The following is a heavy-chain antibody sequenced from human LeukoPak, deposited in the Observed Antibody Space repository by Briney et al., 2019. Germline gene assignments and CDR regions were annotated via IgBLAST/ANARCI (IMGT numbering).Heavy chain of an antibody. D-gene: IGHD2-2*01. V-gene: IGHV1-18*01. CDR2: ISAYNGNT. Sequence: GASVKVSCKASGYTFTSYGISWLRQAPGQGLEWMGWISAYNGNTNYAQKLQGRVTMTTDTSTSTAYMELRSLRSDDTAVYYCARDLADIVVVPTTDYWGQGTLVTVSS. J-gene: IGHJ4*02. CDR3: ARDLADIVVVPTTDY. CDR1: GYTFTSYG.